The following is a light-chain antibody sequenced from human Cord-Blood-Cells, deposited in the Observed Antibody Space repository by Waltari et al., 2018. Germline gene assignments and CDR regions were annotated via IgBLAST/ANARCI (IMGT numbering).Light chain of an antibody. J-gene: IGKJ3*01. Sequence: DIQMTQSPYYLSASVGDRVTITCRASQSISSYLNWYQQKPGKAPKLLIYDASSLQSGVPSRFSGSGSGTDFTLTISSLQPEDFATYYCQQSYSTPLFPFGPGIKVDIK. V-gene: IGKV1-39*01. CDR2: DAS. CDR1: QSISSY. CDR3: QQSYSTPLFP.